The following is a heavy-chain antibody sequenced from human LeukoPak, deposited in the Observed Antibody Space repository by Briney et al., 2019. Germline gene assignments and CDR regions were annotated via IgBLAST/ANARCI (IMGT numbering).Heavy chain of an antibody. V-gene: IGHV4-59*08. CDR3: ARADSSGYYYRGDAFDI. CDR1: GGSISDYY. D-gene: IGHD3-22*01. J-gene: IGHJ3*02. Sequence: SETLSLTCTVSGGSISDYYWTWIRQPPGKGLEWIGYIYYTGSTNYNPSLKSRVTISVDTSKNQFSLKLNSVTAADTAVYYCARADSSGYYYRGDAFDIWGQGTMVTVSS. CDR2: IYYTGST.